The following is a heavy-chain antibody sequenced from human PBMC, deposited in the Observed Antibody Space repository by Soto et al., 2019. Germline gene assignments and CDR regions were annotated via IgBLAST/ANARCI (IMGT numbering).Heavy chain of an antibody. Sequence: ASVKVSCKASGYTFTSYDINWVRQATGQGLEWMGWMNPNSGNTGYAQKLQGRVTMTTDTSTSTAYMELRSLRSDDTAVYYCARGVSSSWFSPTPQEYFAYWGQGTLVTVSS. V-gene: IGHV1-8*01. J-gene: IGHJ4*02. D-gene: IGHD6-13*01. CDR1: GYTFTSYD. CDR2: MNPNSGNT. CDR3: ARGVSSSWFSPTPQEYFAY.